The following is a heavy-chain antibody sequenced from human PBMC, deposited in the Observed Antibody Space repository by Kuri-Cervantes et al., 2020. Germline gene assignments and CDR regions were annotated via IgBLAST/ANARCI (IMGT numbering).Heavy chain of an antibody. CDR3: ARVSYYYDSSGYYYVFDY. D-gene: IGHD3-22*01. CDR2: IYYSGST. J-gene: IGHJ4*02. Sequence: SETLSLTCTVSGGSISSSSYYWGWIRQPPGKGLEWIGYIYYSGSTNYNPSLKSRVTISVDTSKNQFSLKLSSVTAADTAVYYCARVSYYYDSSGYYYVFDYWGQGTLVTVSS. CDR1: GGSISSSSYY. V-gene: IGHV4-61*05.